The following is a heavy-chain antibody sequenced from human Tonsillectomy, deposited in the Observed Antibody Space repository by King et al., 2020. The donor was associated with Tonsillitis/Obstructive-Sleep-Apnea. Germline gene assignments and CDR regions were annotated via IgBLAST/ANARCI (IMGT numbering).Heavy chain of an antibody. V-gene: IGHV3-53*01. J-gene: IGHJ4*02. CDR2: IYSGSGT. CDR1: GFSVSSNN. D-gene: IGHD3-10*01. Sequence: VQLVESGGGLIQPGGSLRLSCAVSGFSVSSNNMSWVRQAPGKGLDGVSGIYSGSGTSYADSMKGRFTISRDNFKNTLYLKMNSLRAEDTAVYYCATSPVSGSSFYFDYWGQGTLVTVSS. CDR3: ATSPVSGSSFYFDY.